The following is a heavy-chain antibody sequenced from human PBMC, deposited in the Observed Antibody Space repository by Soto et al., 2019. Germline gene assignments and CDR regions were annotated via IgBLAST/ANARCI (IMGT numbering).Heavy chain of an antibody. J-gene: IGHJ4*02. V-gene: IGHV3-23*01. CDR2: IIGRGVSS. CDR1: GFTFSNYA. D-gene: IGHD1-26*01. CDR3: AKDASPVGVDYFDH. Sequence: GGSLRLSCAASGFTFSNYAMSWVRQAPGKGLEWVSGIIGRGVSSNYADSVKGRFSISRDNSKYTLYLQMNSLRAEDTAVYYCAKDASPVGVDYFDHWGQGTLVTVSS.